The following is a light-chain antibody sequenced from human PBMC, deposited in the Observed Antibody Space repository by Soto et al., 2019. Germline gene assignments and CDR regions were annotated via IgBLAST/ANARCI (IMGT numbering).Light chain of an antibody. CDR3: QQLNSYPIT. V-gene: IGKV3-15*01. J-gene: IGKJ5*01. Sequence: EIVMTQSPVTLSVSPGARDPLSCRARQNISRSLAWYQQKPGQTPRLLIYATSTRATGIPARFSGSGSGTDFTLTISSLQPEDFATYYCQQLNSYPITFGQGTRLEI. CDR1: QNISRS. CDR2: ATS.